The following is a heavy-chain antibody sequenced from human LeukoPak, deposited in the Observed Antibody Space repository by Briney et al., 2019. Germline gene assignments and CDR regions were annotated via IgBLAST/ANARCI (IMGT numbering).Heavy chain of an antibody. Sequence: SETLSLTCTVSGGSISSYYWSWIRQPPGKGLEWIGYIYYSGSTNYNPSLKSRVTISVDTSKNQFSLKLSSVTAADTAVYYCARAQRMRYYYYYGMDVWGQGTTVTVSS. CDR2: IYYSGST. J-gene: IGHJ6*02. CDR3: ARAQRMRYYYYYGMDV. D-gene: IGHD6-25*01. V-gene: IGHV4-59*01. CDR1: GGSISSYY.